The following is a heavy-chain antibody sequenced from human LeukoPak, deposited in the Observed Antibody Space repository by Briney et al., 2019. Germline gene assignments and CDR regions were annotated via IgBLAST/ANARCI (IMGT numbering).Heavy chain of an antibody. J-gene: IGHJ4*02. CDR3: AVLYSSSWAHDY. CDR1: GFTFSSYA. D-gene: IGHD6-13*01. Sequence: GGSLRLSCAASGFTFSSYAMSWVRQAPGRGLEWVSAMSGSGGSTYYADSVKGRFTISRDNSKNTLYLQMNSLRVEDTAVYYCAVLYSSSWAHDYWGQGTLVTVSS. V-gene: IGHV3-23*01. CDR2: MSGSGGST.